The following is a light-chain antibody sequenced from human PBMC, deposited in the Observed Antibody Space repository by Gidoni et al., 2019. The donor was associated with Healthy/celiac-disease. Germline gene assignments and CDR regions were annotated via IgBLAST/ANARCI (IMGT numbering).Light chain of an antibody. Sequence: EIELTQSPATLSLSPWKRATLSCRASQSVSSYLAWYQQKPGQAPRLLIYDASNRATGIPARFSGSGSGTDFTLTISSLEPEDFAVYYCQQRSNWPPVTFGGGTKVEIK. J-gene: IGKJ4*01. V-gene: IGKV3-11*01. CDR1: QSVSSY. CDR2: DAS. CDR3: QQRSNWPPVT.